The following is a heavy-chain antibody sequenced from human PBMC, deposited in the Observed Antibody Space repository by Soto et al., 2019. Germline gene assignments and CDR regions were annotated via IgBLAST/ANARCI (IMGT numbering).Heavy chain of an antibody. D-gene: IGHD3-3*01. CDR2: ISSSGGST. CDR1: GFTFSSYA. J-gene: IGHJ4*02. Sequence: EVQLLESGGGLVQPGGSLRLSCAASGFTFSSYAMSWVRQAPGKGLEWVSAISSSGGSTYYADSVKGRFTISRDNSKNTLYLQMNSLRAEDTAVYYCAKFMDFWSGYTHFDYWGQGTLVTVSS. V-gene: IGHV3-23*01. CDR3: AKFMDFWSGYTHFDY.